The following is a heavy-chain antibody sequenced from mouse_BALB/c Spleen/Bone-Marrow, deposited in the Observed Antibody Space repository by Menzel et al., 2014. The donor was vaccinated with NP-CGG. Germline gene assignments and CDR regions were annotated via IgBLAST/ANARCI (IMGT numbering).Heavy chain of an antibody. Sequence: QVQLQQSGSELVRPGASVKLSCKASGYTFTSYWMHWVKQRPGQGLEWIGNIYPGSGTAKYDEKFKNKATLTVDTSSSTAYLQISSLKSEDSAVYYCARFDGYDVGFAYWGQGTLVTVS. D-gene: IGHD2-2*01. CDR3: ARFDGYDVGFAY. V-gene: IGHV1S5*01. J-gene: IGHJ3*01. CDR2: IYPGSGTA. CDR1: GYTFTSYW.